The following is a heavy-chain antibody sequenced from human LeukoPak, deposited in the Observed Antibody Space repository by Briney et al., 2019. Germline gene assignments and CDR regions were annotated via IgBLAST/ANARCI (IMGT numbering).Heavy chain of an antibody. J-gene: IGHJ5*02. CDR3: TRTNYGDYNWFDP. V-gene: IGHV4-59*01. CDR2: IHYSGST. D-gene: IGHD4-17*01. Sequence: SETLSLTCTVSGRSITRYYWSWIRQPPGQGLEWIGYIHYSGSTKYNPSLKSRVTMSVDTSKNQFSPKVTSVTAADTAIYYCTRTNYGDYNWFDPWGQGTLVTVSS. CDR1: GRSITRYY.